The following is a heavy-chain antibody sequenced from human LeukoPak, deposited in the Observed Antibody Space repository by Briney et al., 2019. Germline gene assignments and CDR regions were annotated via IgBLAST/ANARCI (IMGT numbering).Heavy chain of an antibody. CDR2: ISGSGGNT. Sequence: GGSLRLSCAASGFTFSSYGMSWVRQAPGKGLEWVSAISGSGGNTYYADSVKGRFTISRDNSKNTLYLQMNSLRAEDTALYYCAKDYYSMVHSSSCGNWGQGTLVTVSS. D-gene: IGHD6-13*01. V-gene: IGHV3-23*01. J-gene: IGHJ4*02. CDR3: AKDYYSMVHSSSCGN. CDR1: GFTFSSYG.